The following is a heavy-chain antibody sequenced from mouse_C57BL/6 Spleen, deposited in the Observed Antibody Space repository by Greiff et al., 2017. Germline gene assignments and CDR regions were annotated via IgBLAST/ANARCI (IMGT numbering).Heavy chain of an antibody. CDR3: ARHGWNYYGNYGAMDY. J-gene: IGHJ4*01. D-gene: IGHD2-1*01. CDR2: FYPGSGSI. CDR1: GYTFTEYT. Sequence: VKLQESGAELVKPGASVKLSCKASGYTFTEYTIHWVKQRSGQGLEWIGWFYPGSGSIKYNEKFKDKATLTADKSSSTVYMELSRLTSEDSAVYFCARHGWNYYGNYGAMDYWGQGTSVTVSS. V-gene: IGHV1-62-2*01.